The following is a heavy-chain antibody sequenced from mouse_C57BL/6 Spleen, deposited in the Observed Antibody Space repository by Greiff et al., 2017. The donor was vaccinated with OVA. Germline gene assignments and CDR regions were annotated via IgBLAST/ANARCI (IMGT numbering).Heavy chain of an antibody. CDR3: ARGYYGSSQYYYAMDY. CDR1: GYTFTSYG. J-gene: IGHJ4*01. Sequence: VKLVESGAELARPGASVKLSCKASGYTFTSYGISWVKQRTGQGLEWIGEIYPRSGNTYYNEKFKGKATLTADKSSSTAYMELRSLTSEDSAVYFCARGYYGSSQYYYAMDYWGQGTSVTVSS. CDR2: IYPRSGNT. D-gene: IGHD1-1*01. V-gene: IGHV1-81*01.